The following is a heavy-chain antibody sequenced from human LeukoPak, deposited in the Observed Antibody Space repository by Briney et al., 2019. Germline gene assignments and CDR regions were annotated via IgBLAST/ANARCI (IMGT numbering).Heavy chain of an antibody. CDR1: GSTFSDSA. Sequence: GGSLRLSCAASGSTFSDSAMSWVRQAPGKGLEWDSSISGSSGSKFHADSVKGRFTISRDNSKGTLYLQMNSLRAEDTALYYCAKGSKFSGTYYFDYWGQGTLVTVSS. CDR3: AKGSKFSGTYYFDY. CDR2: ISGSSGSK. V-gene: IGHV3-23*01. D-gene: IGHD1-26*01. J-gene: IGHJ4*02.